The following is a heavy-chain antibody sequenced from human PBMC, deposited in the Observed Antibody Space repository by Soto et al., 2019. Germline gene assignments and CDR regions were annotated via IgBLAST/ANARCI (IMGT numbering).Heavy chain of an antibody. CDR1: GFSLSNARMG. J-gene: IGHJ6*03. CDR2: IFSNDEK. D-gene: IGHD6-19*01. Sequence: QVTLKESGPVLVKPTETLTLTCTVSGFSLSNARMGVSWIRQPPGKALEWLAHIFSNDEKSYSTSLKSRLTISKDTSKSQVVLTMTNMDPVDTATYYCARSDSSGFRGFYYMDVWGKGTTVTVSS. CDR3: ARSDSSGFRGFYYMDV. V-gene: IGHV2-26*01.